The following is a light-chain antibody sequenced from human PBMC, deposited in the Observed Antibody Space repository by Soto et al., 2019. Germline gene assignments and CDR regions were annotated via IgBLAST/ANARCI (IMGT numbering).Light chain of an antibody. V-gene: IGKV3-15*01. Sequence: EILMTQYPATLSVSPGERATLSCRATQSVSRNLAWYQQKPGQPPRLLIYFASTRATAVPARFTAGGSGTEFTLTISSLQPEDFATYFCLQTYSTPFSFGPGTKVDIK. CDR2: FAS. CDR3: LQTYSTPFS. CDR1: QSVSRN. J-gene: IGKJ3*01.